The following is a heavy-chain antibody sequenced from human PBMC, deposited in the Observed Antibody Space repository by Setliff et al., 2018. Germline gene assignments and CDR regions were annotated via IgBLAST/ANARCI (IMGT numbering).Heavy chain of an antibody. J-gene: IGHJ6*03. V-gene: IGHV1-46*01. CDR3: ARASRFGTIVYRGDYYMDV. Sequence: ASVKVSCKASGYTLTNYYMHWVRQAPGQGLEWMGIINPSGGSTSYAQKFQGRVTMTRDTSTSTVYMELSSLRSEDTAVYYCARASRFGTIVYRGDYYMDVWGKGTTVTVSS. D-gene: IGHD3-10*01. CDR1: GYTLTNYY. CDR2: INPSGGST.